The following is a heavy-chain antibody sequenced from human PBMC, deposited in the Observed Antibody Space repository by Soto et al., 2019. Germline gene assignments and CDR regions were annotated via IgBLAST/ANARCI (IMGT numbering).Heavy chain of an antibody. CDR2: ISGSGGST. V-gene: IGHV3-23*01. CDR1: GFTFSSYA. CDR3: AKGPGGIAVAGPYFDY. Sequence: EVQLLESGGGLVQPGGSLRLSCAASGFTFSSYAMSWVRQAPGKGLEWVSAISGSGGSTYYADSVKGRFTISRDNSKNTLYLQMNSRRAEDTAVYYCAKGPGGIAVAGPYFDYWGQGTLVTVSS. J-gene: IGHJ4*02. D-gene: IGHD6-19*01.